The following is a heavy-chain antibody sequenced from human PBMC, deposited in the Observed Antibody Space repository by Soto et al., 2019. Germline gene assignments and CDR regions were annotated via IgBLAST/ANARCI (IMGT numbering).Heavy chain of an antibody. D-gene: IGHD6-13*01. Sequence: PGGSLRLSCAASGFTFSSYGMHWVRQAPGKGLEWVAVIWYDGSNKYYADSVKGRFTISRDNSKNTLYLQMNSLRAEDTAVYYCARGRGPYSSSWYYYYYGMDVWGQGTTVTVSS. CDR2: IWYDGSNK. J-gene: IGHJ6*02. V-gene: IGHV3-33*01. CDR3: ARGRGPYSSSWYYYYYGMDV. CDR1: GFTFSSYG.